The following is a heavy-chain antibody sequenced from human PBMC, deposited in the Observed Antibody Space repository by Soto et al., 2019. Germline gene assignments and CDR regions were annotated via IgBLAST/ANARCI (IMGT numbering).Heavy chain of an antibody. V-gene: IGHV1-46*01. CDR2: INPSGGST. D-gene: IGHD6-19*01. J-gene: IGHJ6*02. CDR3: ARGSVAVAGTWDYYYGMDV. CDR1: GYTFTSYY. Sequence: ASVKVSCKASGYTFTSYYMHWVRQAPGQGLEWMGIINPSGGSTSYAQKFQGRVTMTRDTSTSTVYMELSSLRSEDTAVYYCARGSVAVAGTWDYYYGMDVWGQGTTVTV.